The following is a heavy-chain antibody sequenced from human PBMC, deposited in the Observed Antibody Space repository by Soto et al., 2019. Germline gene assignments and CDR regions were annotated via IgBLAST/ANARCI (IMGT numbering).Heavy chain of an antibody. CDR3: ARDSNGDYDPSYFDY. Sequence: PGGSLRLSCAASGFTFSSYGMHWVRQAPGKGLEWVAVIWYDGSNKYYADSVKGRFTISRDNSKNTLYLQMNSLRAEDTAVYYCARDSNGDYDPSYFDYWGQGTLVTVSS. V-gene: IGHV3-33*01. CDR1: GFTFSSYG. J-gene: IGHJ4*02. CDR2: IWYDGSNK. D-gene: IGHD4-17*01.